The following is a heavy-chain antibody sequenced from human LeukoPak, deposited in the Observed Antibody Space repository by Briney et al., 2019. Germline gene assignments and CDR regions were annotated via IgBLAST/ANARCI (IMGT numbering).Heavy chain of an antibody. CDR1: GGSISSSNYY. CDR3: ARDLAGHFGGFYVDY. D-gene: IGHD2-21*01. Sequence: SETLSLTCTVSGGSISSSNYYWGWIRQPPGKGLEWIGTIFYSGSTYYNPSLKSRITISVDTSTNQFSLKLSSVTAADTAVYYCARDLAGHFGGFYVDYWGQGTLVTVSS. V-gene: IGHV4-39*07. CDR2: IFYSGST. J-gene: IGHJ4*02.